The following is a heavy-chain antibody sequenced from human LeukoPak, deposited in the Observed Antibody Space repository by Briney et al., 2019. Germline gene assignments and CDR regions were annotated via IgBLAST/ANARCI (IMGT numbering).Heavy chain of an antibody. Sequence: SETLSLTCTVSGGSISSYYWSWVRQPPGKGVEWIGYIYYSGSTNYNPSLKSRVTISVDTSKNQFSLKLSSVTAADTAEYYCARVDSSGYYIDYWGQGTLVTVSS. V-gene: IGHV4-59*01. J-gene: IGHJ4*02. CDR2: IYYSGST. CDR3: ARVDSSGYYIDY. D-gene: IGHD3-22*01. CDR1: GGSISSYY.